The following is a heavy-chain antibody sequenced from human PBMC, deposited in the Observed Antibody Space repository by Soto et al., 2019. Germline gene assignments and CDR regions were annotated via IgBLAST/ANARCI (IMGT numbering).Heavy chain of an antibody. J-gene: IGHJ4*03. CDR2: ISGDGSSI. CDR3: ATVGGGGSRSYFGC. Sequence: VGSLRLSCVCSVFTLTRQWVHWVRQSPGKGLVWVSRISGDGSSIVYADSVKGRFTLSRDNAKNTLYLQMNSLRAEDTAVYYCATVGGGGSRSYFGCLGQGTLVIV. V-gene: IGHV3-74*01. D-gene: IGHD2-15*01. CDR1: VFTLTRQW.